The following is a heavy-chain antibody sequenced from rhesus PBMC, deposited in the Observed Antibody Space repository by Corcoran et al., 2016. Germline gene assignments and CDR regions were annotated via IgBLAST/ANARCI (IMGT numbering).Heavy chain of an antibody. V-gene: IGHV4-147*01. D-gene: IGHD1-44*01. CDR2: IYGGSGSP. CDR3: ARYNGGLDS. J-gene: IGHJ6*01. Sequence: QVQLQAAGQGLATPSETLCPTCAVSGCSISSNYWTWISQSPGKGLELIGYIYGGSGSPTYNPSLKSRVTISTDTSKNQFSLKLSSVTAADTAVYYCARYNGGLDSWGQGVVVTVSS. CDR1: GCSISSNY.